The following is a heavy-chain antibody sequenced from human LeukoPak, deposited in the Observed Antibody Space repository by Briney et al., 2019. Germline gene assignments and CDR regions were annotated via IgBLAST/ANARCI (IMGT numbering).Heavy chain of an antibody. V-gene: IGHV1-18*01. Sequence: ASVKVSCKASGYTFTSYDINWVRQATGQGLEWMGWISAYNCNTNYAQKLQGRVTVTTDTSTSTAYMELRSLRSDDTAIYYCARETGYTKLFDYWGQGTLVTVSS. CDR2: ISAYNCNT. CDR3: ARETGYTKLFDY. CDR1: GYTFTSYD. D-gene: IGHD3-9*01. J-gene: IGHJ4*02.